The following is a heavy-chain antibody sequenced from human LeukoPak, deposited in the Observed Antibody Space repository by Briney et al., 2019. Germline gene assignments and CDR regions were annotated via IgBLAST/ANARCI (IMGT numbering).Heavy chain of an antibody. V-gene: IGHV3-23*01. CDR1: GFTFSNNA. D-gene: IGHD1-26*01. J-gene: IGHJ6*03. CDR3: AKDDGGSYYIYYYYMDV. Sequence: GGSLRLSCAASGFTFSNNAMSWVRQAPGKGLEWVSAISGSGGNTYYADSVKGRFTISRDNSKNTLYLQMNSLRAEDTAVYYCAKDDGGSYYIYYYYMDVWGKGTTVTISS. CDR2: ISGSGGNT.